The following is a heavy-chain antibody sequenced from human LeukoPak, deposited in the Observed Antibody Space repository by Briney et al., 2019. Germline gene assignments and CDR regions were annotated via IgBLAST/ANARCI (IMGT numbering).Heavy chain of an antibody. D-gene: IGHD2-8*01. CDR2: ITYSGGNT. CDR3: AKDFVLMVYATCFDY. CDR1: GFTFSSYG. J-gene: IGHJ4*02. Sequence: PGGSLRLSCAASGFTFSSYGMHWVRQAPGKGLEWVSTITYSGGNTYYADSVKGRFTISRDNSKNTLYLQMNSLRAEDTAVYYCAKDFVLMVYATCFDYWGQGTLVTVSS. V-gene: IGHV3-23*01.